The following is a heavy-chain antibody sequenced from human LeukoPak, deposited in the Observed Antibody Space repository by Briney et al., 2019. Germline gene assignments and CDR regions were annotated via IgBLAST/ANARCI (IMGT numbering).Heavy chain of an antibody. D-gene: IGHD6-13*01. CDR2: IYYSGST. V-gene: IGHV4-31*03. CDR1: GGSISSGGYY. Sequence: SQTLSLTCTVSGGSISSGGYYWSWIRQHPGKGLESIGYIYYSGSTYYSTSLKSRVTISVDTSKNQFSQKLSSVTAADTSVYYCASTPGIAAAGLDYWGQGTLVTVSS. CDR3: ASTPGIAAAGLDY. J-gene: IGHJ4*02.